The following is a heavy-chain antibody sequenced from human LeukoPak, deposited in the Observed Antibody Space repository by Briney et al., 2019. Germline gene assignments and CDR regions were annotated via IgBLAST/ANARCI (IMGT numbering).Heavy chain of an antibody. CDR2: IYTSEST. V-gene: IGHV4-4*07. Sequence: SEPRSLTFTVSGGSISSYYWSWIRQPAGKGLEWIGRIYTSESTNYNSSLKSRVTMSVDTSKNQFSLKLSSVTAADTAVYYCARARYYYGSVLSNWFDPWGQGTLVTVSS. CDR1: GGSISSYY. D-gene: IGHD3-10*01. J-gene: IGHJ5*02. CDR3: ARARYYYGSVLSNWFDP.